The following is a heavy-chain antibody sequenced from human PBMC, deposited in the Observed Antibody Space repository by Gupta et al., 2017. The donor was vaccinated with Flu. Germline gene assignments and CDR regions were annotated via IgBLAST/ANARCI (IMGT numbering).Heavy chain of an antibody. J-gene: IGHJ4*02. CDR2: IKSKANSATT. CDR3: AGDGSFNNYEAAY. D-gene: IGHD3-22*01. Sequence: QARGRGVEVVGRIKSKANSATTDYAEPVKGSFTISRDDSKNTWYMQMTSLKIENKDVYYCAGDGSFNNYEAAYWGQGTLVTVSS. V-gene: IGHV3-15*01.